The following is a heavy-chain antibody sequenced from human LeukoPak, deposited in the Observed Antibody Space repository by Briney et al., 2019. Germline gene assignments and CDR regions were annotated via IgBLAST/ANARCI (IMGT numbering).Heavy chain of an antibody. V-gene: IGHV3-23*01. Sequence: PGGSLRLSCAASGFTFDDYAMHWVRQAPGKGLEWVSAISGSGGSTYYADSVKGRFTISRDNSKNTLYLQMNSLRAENTAVYYCAKVDAAGTYYFDYWGQGTLVTVSS. D-gene: IGHD6-13*01. CDR3: AKVDAAGTYYFDY. J-gene: IGHJ4*02. CDR2: ISGSGGST. CDR1: GFTFDDYA.